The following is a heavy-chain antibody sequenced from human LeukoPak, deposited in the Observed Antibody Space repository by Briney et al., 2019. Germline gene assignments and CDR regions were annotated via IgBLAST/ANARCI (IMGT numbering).Heavy chain of an antibody. J-gene: IGHJ4*02. D-gene: IGHD4-17*01. CDR1: GGSVSSGSYY. CDR2: IYYSGGT. Sequence: SETLSLTCTVSGGSVSSGSYYWSWIRQPPGKGLEWIGYIYYSGGTNYNPSLKSRVTISVDTSKNQFSPKLSSVTAADTAVYYCARDPTTTVTTVGDYFDYWGQGTLVTVSS. V-gene: IGHV4-61*01. CDR3: ARDPTTTVTTVGDYFDY.